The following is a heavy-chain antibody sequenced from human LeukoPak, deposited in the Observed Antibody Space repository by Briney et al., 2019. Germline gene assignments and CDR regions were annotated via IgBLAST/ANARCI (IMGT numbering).Heavy chain of an antibody. Sequence: GGSLRLSCAASGFTFSDYYMSWIRQAPGKGLEWVSYITSGASTIYYADSVKGRFTISRDNAKNSLYLQINSLRAEDTAVYYCARDGRSTDAFDIWGQGTMVTVSS. CDR2: ITSGASTI. V-gene: IGHV3-11*04. D-gene: IGHD3-3*01. J-gene: IGHJ3*02. CDR3: ARDGRSTDAFDI. CDR1: GFTFSDYY.